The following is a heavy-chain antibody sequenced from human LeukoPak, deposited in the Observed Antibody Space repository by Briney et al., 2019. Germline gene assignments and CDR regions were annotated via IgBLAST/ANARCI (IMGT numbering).Heavy chain of an antibody. CDR2: MNPNSGST. J-gene: IGHJ4*02. CDR1: GYTFRSYE. V-gene: IGHV1-8*01. CDR3: ARGRSTGYPYYFEY. Sequence: ASVKVSCKASGYTFRSYEINWVRQAPGQGLEWMGWMNPNSGSTGYAQKFQGRVTITRNTSISTAYMELSGLRSEDTAVYYCARGRSTGYPYYFEYWGQGTLVTVSS. D-gene: IGHD5-12*01.